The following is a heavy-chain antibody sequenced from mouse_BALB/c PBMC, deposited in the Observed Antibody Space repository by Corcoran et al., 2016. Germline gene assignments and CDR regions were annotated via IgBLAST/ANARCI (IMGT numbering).Heavy chain of an antibody. J-gene: IGHJ4*01. Sequence: QIQLVQSRPELKKPGETVKISCKASGYTFTNYGMNWVKQAPGKGLKWMGWINTYTGEPTYAYDFKGRFAFSLETSASTAYLQINNLKNEDTATYFCAREPYAMDYWGQGTSVTVSS. D-gene: IGHD6-1*01. CDR2: INTYTGEP. CDR1: GYTFTNYG. CDR3: AREPYAMDY. V-gene: IGHV9-3-1*01.